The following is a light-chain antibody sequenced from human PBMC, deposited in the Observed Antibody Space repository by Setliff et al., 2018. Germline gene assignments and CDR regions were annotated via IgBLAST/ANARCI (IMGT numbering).Light chain of an antibody. CDR3: CAYTASTTYV. Sequence: QSALTQPASVSGSPGQSLTISCSGTSSDVGAYDLVSWYQQHPGKAPKLIIYDVSNRPSGVSHRFSGSKSGNTASLTISGLQADDEADYYCCAYTASTTYVFGTGTKVTVL. J-gene: IGLJ1*01. CDR1: SSDVGAYDL. CDR2: DVS. V-gene: IGLV2-14*03.